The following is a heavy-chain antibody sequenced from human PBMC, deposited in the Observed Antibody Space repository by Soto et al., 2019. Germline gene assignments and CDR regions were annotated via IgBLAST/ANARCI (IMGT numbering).Heavy chain of an antibody. CDR1: GYTFTGYY. CDR3: ARGAAAAGSRLLYYYYYGMDV. D-gene: IGHD6-13*01. CDR2: INPNSGGT. V-gene: IGHV1-2*04. Sequence: ASVKVSCKASGYTFTGYYMHWVRQAPGQGLEWMGWINPNSGGTNYAQKFQGWVTMTRDTSISTAYMELSRLRSDDTAVYYCARGAAAAGSRLLYYYYYGMDVWGQGTTVTGSS. J-gene: IGHJ6*02.